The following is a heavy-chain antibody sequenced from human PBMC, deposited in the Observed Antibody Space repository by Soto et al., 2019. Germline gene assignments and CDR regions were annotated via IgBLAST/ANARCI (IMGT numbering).Heavy chain of an antibody. CDR3: ARANGYSRSWYNDNWFDP. Sequence: QVQLQESGPGLVKPSQTLSLTCTVSGGPISSGDYYWSWIRQPPGKGLEGIGYIYYSGSTYYNPSLKSRDTISVDTSKNQFSLKLSSVTAADTAVYYCARANGYSRSWYNDNWFDPWGQGTLVTVSS. CDR1: GGPISSGDYY. CDR2: IYYSGST. D-gene: IGHD6-13*01. V-gene: IGHV4-30-4*01. J-gene: IGHJ5*02.